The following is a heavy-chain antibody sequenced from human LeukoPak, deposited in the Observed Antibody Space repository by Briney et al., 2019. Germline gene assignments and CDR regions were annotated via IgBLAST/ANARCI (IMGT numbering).Heavy chain of an antibody. Sequence: GGSLRLSCAASGFTFSSYSMNWVRQAPGKGLEWVSSISSSSSYIYYADSVKGRFTISRDNAKNSLYLQMNSLRAEDTAVYYCARGGTMTTRNYVDIWGQGTMVTVSS. CDR3: ARGGTMTTRNYVDI. D-gene: IGHD4-17*01. V-gene: IGHV3-21*01. J-gene: IGHJ3*02. CDR2: ISSSSSYI. CDR1: GFTFSSYS.